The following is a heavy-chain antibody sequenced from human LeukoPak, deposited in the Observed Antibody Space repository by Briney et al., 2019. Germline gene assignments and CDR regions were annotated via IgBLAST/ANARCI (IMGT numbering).Heavy chain of an antibody. CDR2: ISGSSSII. Sequence: GGSLRLSCAASGFTFSSYYMNWVRHAPGKGLEWVSFISGSSSIIYYADSVKGRFTISRDNAKNSLYLQMNSLRAEDTAVYYCASSLAVADAFDIWGQGTMVTVSS. V-gene: IGHV3-48*04. CDR3: ASSLAVADAFDI. D-gene: IGHD6-19*01. CDR1: GFTFSSYY. J-gene: IGHJ3*02.